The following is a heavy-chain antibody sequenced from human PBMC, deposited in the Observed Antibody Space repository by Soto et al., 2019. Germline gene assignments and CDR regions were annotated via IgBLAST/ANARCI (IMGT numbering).Heavy chain of an antibody. CDR2: ISGDGVTT. Sequence: PGGSLRLSCAASEFTFSSYAMSWVRQAPGKGLEWVADISGDGVTTHYADSVKGRFTISRNNFKNILYLEMRSLRADDTAVYYCARDADRLGIYYYYGMDVWGQGRTVTV. D-gene: IGHD2-21*01. CDR1: EFTFSSYA. J-gene: IGHJ6*01. CDR3: ARDADRLGIYYYYGMDV. V-gene: IGHV3-23*01.